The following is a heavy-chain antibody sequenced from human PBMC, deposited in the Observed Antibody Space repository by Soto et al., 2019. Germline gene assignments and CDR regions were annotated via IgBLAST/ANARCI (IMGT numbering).Heavy chain of an antibody. Sequence: SETLSLTCTVSGGSISSSSYYWGWIRQPPGKGLEWIGSIYYSGSTYYNPSLKSRVTISVDTSKNQFSLKLSSVTAADTAVYYCATTYYDFWSGYSQWFDPWGQGTLVTVS. J-gene: IGHJ5*02. D-gene: IGHD3-3*01. CDR2: IYYSGST. CDR1: GGSISSSSYY. CDR3: ATTYYDFWSGYSQWFDP. V-gene: IGHV4-39*01.